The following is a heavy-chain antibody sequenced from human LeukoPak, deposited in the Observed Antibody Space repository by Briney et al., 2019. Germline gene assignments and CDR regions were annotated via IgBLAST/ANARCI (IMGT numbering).Heavy chain of an antibody. CDR1: GYTFTGYY. CDR2: INPNSGGT. V-gene: IGHV1-2*02. D-gene: IGHD3-10*01. Sequence: ASVKVSCKASGYTFTGYYIHWVRQAPGQGLEWMGWINPNSGGTNYAQKFQGRVTMTRDTSISTAYMELSRLRSDDTAVYYCARDGIDYGSGSYSEYFQHWGQGTLVTVSS. CDR3: ARDGIDYGSGSYSEYFQH. J-gene: IGHJ1*01.